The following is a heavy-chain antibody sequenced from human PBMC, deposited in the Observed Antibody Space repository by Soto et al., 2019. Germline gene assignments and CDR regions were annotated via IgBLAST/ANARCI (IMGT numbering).Heavy chain of an antibody. V-gene: IGHV1-69*01. CDR3: ATGTTVTSSDYDYYDNSDYYDNVF. CDR1: GGTFSSYA. D-gene: IGHD3-22*01. Sequence: QVQLVQSGAEVKKPGSSVRVSCKASGGTFSSYAFSWVRQAPGQGLEWMGGIIPIFGTTNYAQKFQGRVTIAADESTSTAYMELSSLRSEDTAVYYCATGTTVTSSDYDYYDNSDYYDNVFWGQGTLVTVSS. J-gene: IGHJ4*02. CDR2: IIPIFGTT.